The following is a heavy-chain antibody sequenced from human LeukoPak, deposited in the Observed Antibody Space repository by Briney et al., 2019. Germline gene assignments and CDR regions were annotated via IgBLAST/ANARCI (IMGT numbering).Heavy chain of an antibody. CDR2: INSDGSST. CDR1: GFTFSSYW. J-gene: IGHJ4*02. D-gene: IGHD3-10*01. Sequence: GGSLRLSCAASGFTFSSYWMPWARQAPGKGLVWVSRINSDGSSTSYADSVKGRFTISRDNAKNTLYLQMNSLRAEDTAVYYCARNLNKPWFGELLLSPSFDYWGQGTLVTVSS. V-gene: IGHV3-74*01. CDR3: ARNLNKPWFGELLLSPSFDY.